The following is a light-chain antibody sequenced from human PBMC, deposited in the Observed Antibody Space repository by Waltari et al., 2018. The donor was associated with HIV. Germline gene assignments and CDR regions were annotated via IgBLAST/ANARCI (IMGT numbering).Light chain of an antibody. Sequence: VMTQSPATVSVSPGERVTLSCRASQTIHSNLVWYQKRAGQAPRLLIDDASTRATGIPARFSGSGYGTEFTLTINKLQSEDSAIYYCQQYNNLPRTCGQGTKVQIK. CDR2: DAS. CDR1: QTIHSN. CDR3: QQYNNLPRT. V-gene: IGKV3-15*01. J-gene: IGKJ1*01.